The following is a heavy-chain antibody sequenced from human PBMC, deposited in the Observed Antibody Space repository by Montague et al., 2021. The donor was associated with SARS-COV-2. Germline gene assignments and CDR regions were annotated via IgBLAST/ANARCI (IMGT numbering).Heavy chain of an antibody. Sequence: SLRLSWAASGFSFGDYAMHWVRQTPGKGLEWVAVISGDGGSTYYAYSVKGRFTILRDNSKNSLYLQMNGLRTEDTALYFCAKDQIAHNWKVSAASYYMDVWGKRDHGHRRL. J-gene: IGHJ6*03. D-gene: IGHD1-1*01. CDR1: GFSFGDYA. V-gene: IGHV3-43*02. CDR3: AKDQIAHNWKVSAASYYMDV. CDR2: ISGDGGST.